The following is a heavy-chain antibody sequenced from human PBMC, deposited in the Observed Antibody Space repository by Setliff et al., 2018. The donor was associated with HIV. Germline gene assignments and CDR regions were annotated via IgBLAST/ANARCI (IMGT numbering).Heavy chain of an antibody. D-gene: IGHD1-1*01. CDR2: INPNSGGT. CDR1: GYSFTAYH. CDR3: ARATEAGTIDY. J-gene: IGHJ4*02. V-gene: IGHV1-2*02. Sequence: ASVKVSCKASGYSFTAYHMHWVRQAPGQGLEWMGWINPNSGGTNYAQKFQGRVTMTRDTSTTTVYMELSGLRSEDTAVYYCARATEAGTIDYWGQGTRVTVSS.